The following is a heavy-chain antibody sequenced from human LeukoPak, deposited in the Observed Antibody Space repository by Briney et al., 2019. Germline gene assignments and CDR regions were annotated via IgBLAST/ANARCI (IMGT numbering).Heavy chain of an antibody. J-gene: IGHJ4*02. D-gene: IGHD3-10*01. Sequence: SGPTLVKPTQTLTLTCTFSGFSLSTSGMCVSWIRQPPGKALEWLARIDWDDDKYYSPSLKTRLTISKDTSKNQVVLTMTNMDPVDTATYYCARIVDGSVPFYFDYWGQGTLVTVSS. CDR1: GFSLSTSGMC. V-gene: IGHV2-70*11. CDR2: IDWDDDK. CDR3: ARIVDGSVPFYFDY.